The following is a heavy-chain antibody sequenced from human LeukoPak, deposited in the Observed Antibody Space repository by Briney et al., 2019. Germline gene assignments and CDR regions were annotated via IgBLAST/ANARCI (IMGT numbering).Heavy chain of an antibody. D-gene: IGHD4-17*01. V-gene: IGHV3-23*01. Sequence: GGSLRLSCAASGFTVSSNYMSWVRQAPGKGLEWVPAISGSGGSTYYADSVKGRFTISRDNSKNTLYLQMNSLRAEDTAVYYCASTTVTIDYWGQGTLVTVSS. CDR1: GFTVSSNY. CDR2: ISGSGGST. CDR3: ASTTVTIDY. J-gene: IGHJ4*02.